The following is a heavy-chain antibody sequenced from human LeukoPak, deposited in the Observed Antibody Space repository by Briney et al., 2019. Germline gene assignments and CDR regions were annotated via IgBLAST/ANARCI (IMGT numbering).Heavy chain of an antibody. CDR3: ARGRIVGSGNFNY. V-gene: IGHV4-59*12. CDR1: GGSISSYY. CDR2: IYYSGST. J-gene: IGHJ4*02. Sequence: KPSETLSLTCTVSGGSISSYYWSWIRQAPGKGLEWIGNIYYSGSTNYNPSLKSRVTISVDTSKNQFSLKLSSVTAADTAVYYCARGRIVGSGNFNYWGQGTLVTVSS. D-gene: IGHD3-10*01.